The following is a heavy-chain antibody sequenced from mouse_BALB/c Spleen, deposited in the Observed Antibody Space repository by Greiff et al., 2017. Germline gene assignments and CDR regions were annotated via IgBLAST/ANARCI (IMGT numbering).Heavy chain of an antibody. CDR3: GSFDY. J-gene: IGHJ2*01. V-gene: IGHV3-2*02. Sequence: EVKLQQSGPGLVKPSQSLSLTCTVTGYSITSDYAWNWIRQFPGNKLECMGYISCSGSTSYNPSLKSRISITRDTSKNQFFLQLNSVTTEDTATYYCGSFDYWGQGTTLTVAS. CDR1: GYSITSDYA. CDR2: ISCSGST.